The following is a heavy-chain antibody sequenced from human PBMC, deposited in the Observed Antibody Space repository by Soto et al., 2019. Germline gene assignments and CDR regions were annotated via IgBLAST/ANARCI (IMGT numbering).Heavy chain of an antibody. J-gene: IGHJ5*02. Sequence: HPGGSLRLSCAASGFTFSSYEINWVRQGPGKGLEWVSYITSSGSTKYYADSVKGRFTISRDNAKNSLYLQMNSLRAEDTAVYYCARLSGNTGSYWAPVGGNWFDPWGQGTLVTVSS. D-gene: IGHD1-26*01. CDR1: GFTFSSYE. CDR2: ITSSGSTK. CDR3: ARLSGNTGSYWAPVGGNWFDP. V-gene: IGHV3-48*03.